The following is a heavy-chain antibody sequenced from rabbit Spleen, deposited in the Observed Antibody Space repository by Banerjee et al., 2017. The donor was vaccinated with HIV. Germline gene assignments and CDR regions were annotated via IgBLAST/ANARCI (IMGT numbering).Heavy chain of an antibody. V-gene: IGHV1S40*01. D-gene: IGHD2-1*01. Sequence: QSVVESGGGLVKPEGSLKLSCTASGFSFSSSDYMCWVRQAPGKGLEWISCIAGSSSGFTYSATWAKGRFTCSKTSSTTVTLQMTGLTAADTATYFCARGSATMTLVITGYYLSLWGPGTLVTVS. CDR3: ARGSATMTLVITGYYLSL. CDR1: GFSFSSSDY. J-gene: IGHJ6*01. CDR2: IAGSSSGFT.